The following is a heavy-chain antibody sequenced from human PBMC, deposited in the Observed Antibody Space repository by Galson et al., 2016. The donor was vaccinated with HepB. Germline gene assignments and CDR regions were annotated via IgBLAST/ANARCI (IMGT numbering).Heavy chain of an antibody. D-gene: IGHD3-10*01. V-gene: IGHV4-61*05. CDR3: ARAPAQGSGSHIRD. Sequence: SETLSPTCTVSGASISGSIHFWAWIRQSPGKGLEWIGYVYTTGSTRYSPSLKSRATISMEAAAVQFSLRLTSVTAADTAIYYCARAPAQGSGSHIRDWGQGLLVTVSS. J-gene: IGHJ4*02. CDR2: VYTTGST. CDR1: GASISGSIHF.